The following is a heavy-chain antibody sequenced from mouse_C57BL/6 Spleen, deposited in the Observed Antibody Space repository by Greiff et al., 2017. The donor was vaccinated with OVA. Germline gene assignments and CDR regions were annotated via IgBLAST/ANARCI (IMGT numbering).Heavy chain of an antibody. CDR2: IHPHSGST. D-gene: IGHD2-1*01. V-gene: IGHV1-64*01. Sequence: QVQLQQPGAELVKPGASVKLSCKASGYTFTSYWMHWVKQRPGQGLEWIGMIHPHSGSTNYNEKFKSKATLTVDKSSSTAYMQLSSLTSEDSAVYYCARDYGNFYAMDYWGQGTSVTVSS. J-gene: IGHJ4*01. CDR1: GYTFTSYW. CDR3: ARDYGNFYAMDY.